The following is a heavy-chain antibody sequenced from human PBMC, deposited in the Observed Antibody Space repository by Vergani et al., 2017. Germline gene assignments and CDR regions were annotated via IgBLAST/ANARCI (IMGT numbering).Heavy chain of an antibody. CDR3: ARHQEGGWFDP. D-gene: IGHD3-16*01. Sequence: QLQLQESGPGLVKPSETLSLTCTVSGGSISSSSYYWGWIRQPPGKGLEWIGSIYYSGSTYYNPSLKSRVTISVDTSKNQFSLKLSSVTAADTAVYYCARHQEGGWFDPWGQGTLVTVSS. J-gene: IGHJ5*02. CDR2: IYYSGST. V-gene: IGHV4-39*01. CDR1: GGSISSSSYY.